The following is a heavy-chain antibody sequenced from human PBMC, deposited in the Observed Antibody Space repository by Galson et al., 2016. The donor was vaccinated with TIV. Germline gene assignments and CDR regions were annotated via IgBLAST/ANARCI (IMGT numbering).Heavy chain of an antibody. CDR3: ARGVYCTSPDCFFGWFDP. CDR2: IFNTGGA. D-gene: IGHD2-2*01. J-gene: IGHJ5*02. CDR1: GGSISSGGYY. V-gene: IGHV4-31*03. Sequence: LSLTCTVSGGSISSGGYYWSWIRHHPGKGLEWIGDIFNTGGASYNPSLKDRISISVDTSKKHLSLKLSSVTAADTAVYYCARGVYCTSPDCFFGWFDPWGQGTLVTVSS.